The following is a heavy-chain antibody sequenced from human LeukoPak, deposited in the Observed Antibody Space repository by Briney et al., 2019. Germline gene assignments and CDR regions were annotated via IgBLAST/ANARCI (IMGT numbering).Heavy chain of an antibody. D-gene: IGHD6-13*01. Sequence: GGSLTLSCAASGIPVRSNYMSWVRQAPGKGLEWVSVLYSDGTTYYADSVKGRFTISRDNSGNTLYLQMNSLGDEDTAVYYCARARVPASGRYYFDNWGQGTLVTVPS. CDR1: GIPVRSNY. J-gene: IGHJ4*02. CDR3: ARARVPASGRYYFDN. CDR2: LYSDGTT. V-gene: IGHV3-66*01.